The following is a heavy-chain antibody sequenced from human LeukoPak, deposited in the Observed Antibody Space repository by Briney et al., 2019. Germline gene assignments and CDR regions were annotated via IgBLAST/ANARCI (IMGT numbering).Heavy chain of an antibody. J-gene: IGHJ4*02. CDR1: GGSISSSSYY. CDR2: IYYSGST. V-gene: IGHV4-39*01. CDR3: ARTVRGVYYFDY. Sequence: SETLSLTCTVSGGSISSSSYYWGWIRQPPGKGLEWIGSIYYSGSTYYNPSLKSRVTISVDTSKNQFSLKLSSVTAADTAVYYCARTVRGVYYFDYWGQGTLVTVSS. D-gene: IGHD3-10*01.